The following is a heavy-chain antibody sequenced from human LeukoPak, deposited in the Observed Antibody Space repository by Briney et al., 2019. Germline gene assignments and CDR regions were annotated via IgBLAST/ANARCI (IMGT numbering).Heavy chain of an antibody. Sequence: GRSLRLSCAASGFTFSSYAMHWVRQAPGKGLEWVAVISYDGSNKYYADSVKGRFTISRDNSKNTLYLQMNSLRAEDTAVYYCARVGTIAAAIHERNYFDYWGQGTLVTVSS. D-gene: IGHD6-13*01. V-gene: IGHV3-30-3*01. J-gene: IGHJ4*02. CDR3: ARVGTIAAAIHERNYFDY. CDR2: ISYDGSNK. CDR1: GFTFSSYA.